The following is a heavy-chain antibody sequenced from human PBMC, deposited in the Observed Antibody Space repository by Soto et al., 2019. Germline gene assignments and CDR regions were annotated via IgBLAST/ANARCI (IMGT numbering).Heavy chain of an antibody. CDR3: AREGYCSSTSCLPYYYYGMDV. V-gene: IGHV1-18*04. J-gene: IGHJ6*02. D-gene: IGHD2-2*01. CDR2: ISAYNGNT. CDR1: GYTFTSYG. Sequence: QVQLVQSGAEVKKPGASVKVSCKASGYTFTSYGISWVRQAPGQGLEWMGWISAYNGNTNYAQKLQGRVTMTTDTSTSTAYMELRSLRSDDTAVYYCAREGYCSSTSCLPYYYYGMDVWGQGTTVTGSS.